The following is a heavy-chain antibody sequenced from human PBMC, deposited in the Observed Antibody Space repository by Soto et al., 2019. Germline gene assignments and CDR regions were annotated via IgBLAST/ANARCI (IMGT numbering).Heavy chain of an antibody. J-gene: IGHJ6*02. V-gene: IGHV1-24*01. CDR2: FDPEDGET. CDR3: ATGLSVDIVATKNYYYGMDV. D-gene: IGHD5-12*01. Sequence: ASVKVSCKVSGYTLTELSMHWVRQAPGKGLEWMGGFDPEDGETIYAQKFQGRVTMTADTSTDTAYMELSSLRSEDTAVYYCATGLSVDIVATKNYYYGMDVWGQGTTVTVSS. CDR1: GYTLTELS.